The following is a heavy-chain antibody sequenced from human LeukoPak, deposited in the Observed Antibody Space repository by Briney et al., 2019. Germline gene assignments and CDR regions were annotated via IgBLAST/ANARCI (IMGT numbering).Heavy chain of an antibody. CDR1: GFTFSSYA. CDR3: AGDMGYDTSGPIDY. V-gene: IGHV3-21*01. D-gene: IGHD3-22*01. J-gene: IGHJ4*02. CDR2: ISGTSSYI. Sequence: PGGSLRLSCAASGFTFSSYAMNWVRQAPGKGLEWVSSISGTSSYIYYADSVKGRFAISRDNAKNSLYLQMNSLRAEDTAVYYCAGDMGYDTSGPIDYWGQGTLVTVSS.